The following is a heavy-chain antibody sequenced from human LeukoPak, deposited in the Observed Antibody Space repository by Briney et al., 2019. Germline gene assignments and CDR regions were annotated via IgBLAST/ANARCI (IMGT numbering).Heavy chain of an antibody. CDR2: IYYSGST. D-gene: IGHD2-2*01. V-gene: IGHV4-59*01. CDR1: GGSISSYY. CDR3: ARNPKYADDAFDI. Sequence: SVTLSLTCTVSGGSISSYYWSWIRQPPGKGLEWIGYIYYSGSTNYNPSLKSRVTISVDTSKNQFSLKLSSVTAADTAVYYCARNPKYADDAFDIWGQGTMVTVSS. J-gene: IGHJ3*02.